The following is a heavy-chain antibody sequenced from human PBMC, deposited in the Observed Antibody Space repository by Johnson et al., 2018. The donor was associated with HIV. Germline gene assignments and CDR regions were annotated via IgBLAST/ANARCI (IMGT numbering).Heavy chain of an antibody. D-gene: IGHD1-26*01. CDR2: ISYDGSNK. V-gene: IGHV3-30-3*01. CDR1: GFTFSTYA. J-gene: IGHJ3*02. CDR3: ARYRAPFDDAFDI. Sequence: QVQLVESGGGVVQPGRSLRLSCAASGFTFSTYAMHWVRQAPGKGLEWVALISYDGSNKYYADSVKGRFTISRDNSKNTLYLQMNSLRAEDTAVYYWARYRAPFDDAFDIWGQGTMVTVSS.